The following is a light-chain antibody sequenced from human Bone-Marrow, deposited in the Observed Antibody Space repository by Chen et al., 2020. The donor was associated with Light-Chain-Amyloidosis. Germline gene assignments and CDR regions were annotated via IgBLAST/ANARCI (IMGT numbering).Light chain of an antibody. CDR3: QAADSSGTYKV. J-gene: IGLJ2*01. CDR1: ALPKQY. CDR2: KDS. V-gene: IGLV3-25*03. Sequence: SYELTQPPSVSVSPGQTARITCSGDALPKQYAYWYQQKPGQAPVLVLYKDSKRPSGIPERFSGSRSGTTGTLTISGVQAEDEADYYCQAADSSGTYKVFGGGTKLTVL.